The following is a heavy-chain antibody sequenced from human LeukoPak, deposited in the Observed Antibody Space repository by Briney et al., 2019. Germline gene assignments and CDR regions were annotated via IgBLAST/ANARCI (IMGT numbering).Heavy chain of an antibody. V-gene: IGHV4-59*08. J-gene: IGHJ4*02. CDR1: GGSISSYY. D-gene: IGHD1-26*01. CDR2: IHYSGST. Sequence: SETLSLTCTVSGGSISSYYWSWIRQPPGKGLEWIGYIHYSGSTNYNPSLKSRVTISVDTSKNQFSLKLSSVTAADTAVYYCARHFRPNSGSYRWGFDYWGQGTLVTVSS. CDR3: ARHFRPNSGSYRWGFDY.